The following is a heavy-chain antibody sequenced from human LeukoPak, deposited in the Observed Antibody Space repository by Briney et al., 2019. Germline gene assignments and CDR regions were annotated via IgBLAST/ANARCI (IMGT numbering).Heavy chain of an antibody. D-gene: IGHD4-11*01. V-gene: IGHV3-30*02. Sequence: PGGSLRLSCAASGFTFSTYGIHWVRQAPGKGLEWVAFIRYDGTNKWYADSVKGRFTISRDNSKNMLYLQMNSLRAEDTAVYHCAKDAQRGFDYSNSLEHWGQGSLVTVSS. CDR2: IRYDGTNK. CDR3: AKDAQRGFDYSNSLEH. J-gene: IGHJ4*02. CDR1: GFTFSTYG.